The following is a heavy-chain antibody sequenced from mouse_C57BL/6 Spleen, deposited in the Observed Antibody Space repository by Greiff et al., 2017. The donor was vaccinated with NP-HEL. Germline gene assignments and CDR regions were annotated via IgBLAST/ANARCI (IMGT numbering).Heavy chain of an antibody. CDR2: ISYDGSN. D-gene: IGHD4-1*01. J-gene: IGHJ3*01. CDR1: GYSITSGYY. CDR3: ARRGWDVKWFAY. V-gene: IGHV3-6*01. Sequence: EVKLEESGPGLVKPSQSLSLTCSVTGYSITSGYYWNWIRQFPGNKLEWMGYISYDGSNNYNPSLKNRISITRDTSKNQFFLKLNSVTTEDTATYYCARRGWDVKWFAYWGQGTLVTVSA.